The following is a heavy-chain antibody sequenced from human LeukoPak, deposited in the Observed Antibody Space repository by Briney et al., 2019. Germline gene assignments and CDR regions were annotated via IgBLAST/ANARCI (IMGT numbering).Heavy chain of an antibody. D-gene: IGHD6-13*01. V-gene: IGHV1-46*01. CDR3: ARDSEIAAAGSLFDY. CDR2: INPSGGST. Sequence: ASVKVSCKASGYTFTSYYMHWVRQAPGQGLEWMGIINPSGGSTSYAQKFQGRVTMTRDTSTSTVYMELSSLRSEDTAVYYCARDSEIAAAGSLFDYWGQGTLVTVSS. CDR1: GYTFTSYY. J-gene: IGHJ4*02.